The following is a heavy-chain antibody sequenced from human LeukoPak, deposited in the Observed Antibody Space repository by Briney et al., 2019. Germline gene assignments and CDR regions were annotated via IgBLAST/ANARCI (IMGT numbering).Heavy chain of an antibody. J-gene: IGHJ4*02. D-gene: IGHD6-13*01. Sequence: GASVKVSCKASGGTFSIYAISWVRQAPGQGLEWMGGIIPIFGTANYAQKFQGRVTITAYESTSTAYMELSSLRSEDTAVYYCARGQGQQLLDPFDHWGQGTLVTVSS. CDR2: IIPIFGTA. V-gene: IGHV1-69*01. CDR1: GGTFSIYA. CDR3: ARGQGQQLLDPFDH.